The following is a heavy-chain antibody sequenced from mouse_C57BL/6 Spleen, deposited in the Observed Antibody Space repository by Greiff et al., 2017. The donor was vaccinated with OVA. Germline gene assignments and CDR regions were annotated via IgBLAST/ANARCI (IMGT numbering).Heavy chain of an antibody. Sequence: VQLQESGPGLVQPSQSLSITCTVSGFSLTSYGVHWVRQSPGKGLEWLGVLWSGGSTDYNAAFISRRSISKDNSKSNVFFKMNSLQADDTAIYYCASNPSYGNYWYFDVWGTGTTVTVSS. CDR1: GFSLTSYG. CDR3: ASNPSYGNYWYFDV. CDR2: LWSGGST. D-gene: IGHD2-10*01. V-gene: IGHV2-2*01. J-gene: IGHJ1*03.